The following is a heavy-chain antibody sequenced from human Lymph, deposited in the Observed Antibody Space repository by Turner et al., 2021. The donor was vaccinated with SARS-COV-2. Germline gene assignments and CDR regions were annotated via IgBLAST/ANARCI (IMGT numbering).Heavy chain of an antibody. D-gene: IGHD1-26*01. CDR3: ARDWGGSYTNFDY. CDR1: AFTFSSYA. V-gene: IGHV3-30-3*01. CDR2: ISYDGNNI. J-gene: IGHJ4*02. Sequence: QVQLVESGGGLVQPGRSLRLSCSSSAFTFSSYAIHWVRQAPGKGLEWVALISYDGNNIYCAESVKGRFTISRDNSKNTLFVQMNSLRPEDTAVYYCARDWGGSYTNFDYWGQGTLVTVSS.